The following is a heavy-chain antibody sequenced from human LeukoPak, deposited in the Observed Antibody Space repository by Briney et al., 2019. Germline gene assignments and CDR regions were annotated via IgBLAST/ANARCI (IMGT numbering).Heavy chain of an antibody. CDR2: IIPILGIA. CDR1: GGTFSSYA. Sequence: ASVKVSWKASGGTFSSYAISWVRQAPGQGLEWMGRIIPILGIANYAQKFQGRVTITADKSTSTAYMELSSLRSEDTAVYYCARVISPYGLGESRYYFDYWGQGTLVTVSS. D-gene: IGHD3-16*01. V-gene: IGHV1-69*04. J-gene: IGHJ4*02. CDR3: ARVISPYGLGESRYYFDY.